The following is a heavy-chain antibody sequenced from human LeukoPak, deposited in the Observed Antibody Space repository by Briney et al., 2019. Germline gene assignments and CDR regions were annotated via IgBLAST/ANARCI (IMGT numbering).Heavy chain of an antibody. Sequence: SETLSLTCGVSGGSVSNTNWWSWVRQPPGQGLEWIGEISLTGLTPCNPSLESRVTVSLDKSKNQLSLNLTSVTAADTAVYYCSRENGAFSPFGYWGQGTLVTVSS. CDR1: GGSVSNTNW. CDR2: ISLTGLT. D-gene: IGHD2-8*01. V-gene: IGHV4-4*02. CDR3: SRENGAFSPFGY. J-gene: IGHJ4*02.